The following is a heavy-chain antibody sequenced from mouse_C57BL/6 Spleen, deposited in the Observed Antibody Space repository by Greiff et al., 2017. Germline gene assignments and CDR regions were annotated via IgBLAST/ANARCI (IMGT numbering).Heavy chain of an antibody. V-gene: IGHV1-54*01. CDR2: ISSGGCGT. D-gene: IGHD1-1*01. CDR1: GYAFTHYL. CDR3: ARYTTVVGRAMDY. Sequence: QVQLQQSGAGLVRPGTSVKVSCTASGYAFTHYLIEWVKQRPGKGLEWVGVISSGGCGTNYNEKFKGKATLTADKSSSTDDMQLSSRTSEDSAVYFCARYTTVVGRAMDYWGQGTSVTVSS. J-gene: IGHJ4*01.